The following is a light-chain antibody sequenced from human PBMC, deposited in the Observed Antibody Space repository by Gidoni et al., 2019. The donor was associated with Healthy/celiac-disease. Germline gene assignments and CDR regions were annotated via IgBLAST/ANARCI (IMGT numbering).Light chain of an antibody. Sequence: SALTQPPSASGSPGQSVTIPCTGTSSDVGGYNYVSWYQQHPGKAPKLMIYEVSKRPSGVPDRFSGSKSGNTASLTVSGLQAEDEADYYCSSYAGSIFYVFGTGTKITVL. CDR2: EVS. V-gene: IGLV2-8*01. CDR3: SSYAGSIFYV. J-gene: IGLJ1*01. CDR1: SSDVGGYNY.